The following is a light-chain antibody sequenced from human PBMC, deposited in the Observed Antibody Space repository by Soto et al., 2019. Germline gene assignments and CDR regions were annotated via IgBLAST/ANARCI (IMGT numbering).Light chain of an antibody. J-gene: IGKJ1*01. CDR3: QQYGNSPQT. V-gene: IGKV3-20*01. CDR2: GAS. CDR1: QSVSSNY. Sequence: EIVLTQSPGTLSLPPGERATLSCRASQSVSSNYLAWYQQKPGQAPRLLIYGASSRATGIPDRFSGSGSGTDFTLTISRLEPEDFAVYYCQQYGNSPQTFGQGTKVDIK.